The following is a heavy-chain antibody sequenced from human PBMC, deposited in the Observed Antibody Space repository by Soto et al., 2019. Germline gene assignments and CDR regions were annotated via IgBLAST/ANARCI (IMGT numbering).Heavy chain of an antibody. V-gene: IGHV1-2*02. J-gene: IGHJ5*02. CDR2: INPNSGDT. Sequence: QVQLVQSGTEVKRPGDSVKVSCKASGYTFTGYYVHWVRQAPGQGLEWMGWINPNSGDTYLAQRFQGRVTMNRDTSIGTAYMELRGLTSDDTAIYYCTTLRLDPWGQGTLVTVSS. D-gene: IGHD3-9*01. CDR3: TTLRLDP. CDR1: GYTFTGYY.